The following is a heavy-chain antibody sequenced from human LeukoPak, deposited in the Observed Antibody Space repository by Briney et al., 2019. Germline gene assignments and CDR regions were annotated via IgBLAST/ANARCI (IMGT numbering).Heavy chain of an antibody. J-gene: IGHJ4*02. Sequence: SETLSLTCTVSGGSISSYYWSWIRQPPGKGLEWIGYISYIGSTNYNPSLKSRVNMSVDTSKNQFSLKLSSVTAADTAVYYCARGAYYYDSSGLGRFDYWGQGTLVTVSS. CDR2: ISYIGST. D-gene: IGHD3-22*01. V-gene: IGHV4-59*12. CDR1: GGSISSYY. CDR3: ARGAYYYDSSGLGRFDY.